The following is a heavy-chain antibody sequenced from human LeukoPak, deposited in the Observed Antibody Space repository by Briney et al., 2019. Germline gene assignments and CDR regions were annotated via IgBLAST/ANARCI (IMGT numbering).Heavy chain of an antibody. CDR1: GFTFGSYA. J-gene: IGHJ4*02. V-gene: IGHV3-23*01. Sequence: GGSLRLSCAASGFTFGSYAMYWVRQAPGKGLEWVSGIFGSGGSAHYADSVKGRFTISRDNSKNTVYLQMDSLRVEDTAIYYCAKATTGYSSGRYPAWPIDYWGQGTLVTVSS. CDR3: AKATTGYSSGRYPAWPIDY. CDR2: IFGSGGSA. D-gene: IGHD2-15*01.